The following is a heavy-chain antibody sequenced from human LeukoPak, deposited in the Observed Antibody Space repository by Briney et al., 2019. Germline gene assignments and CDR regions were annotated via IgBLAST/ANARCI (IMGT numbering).Heavy chain of an antibody. D-gene: IGHD3-3*01. J-gene: IGHJ4*02. V-gene: IGHV3-23*01. CDR3: AKSGLDYDFWSGYSYYFDY. Sequence: GGSLRLSCAASGFTFSSYAMSWGRQAPGKGLEWVSAISGSGGSTYYADSVKGRFTISRDNSKNTLYLQMNSLRAEDTAVYYCAKSGLDYDFWSGYSYYFDYWGQGTLVTVSS. CDR2: ISGSGGST. CDR1: GFTFSSYA.